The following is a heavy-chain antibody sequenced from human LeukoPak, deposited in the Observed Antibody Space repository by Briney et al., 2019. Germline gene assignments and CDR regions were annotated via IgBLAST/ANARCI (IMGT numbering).Heavy chain of an antibody. D-gene: IGHD2-2*01. CDR1: GLTFTDFW. CDR2: IKPDGNEK. V-gene: IGHV3-7*01. Sequence: AGGSLRLSCAASGLTFTDFWMNWVRLAPGRGLEWLANIKPDGNEKYYVDSVKGRFAISRDNAKNEVYLEMNSLRAEDTGVYYCSGRDSSRSPRAYWGQGTLVSVSS. CDR3: SGRDSSRSPRAY. J-gene: IGHJ4*02.